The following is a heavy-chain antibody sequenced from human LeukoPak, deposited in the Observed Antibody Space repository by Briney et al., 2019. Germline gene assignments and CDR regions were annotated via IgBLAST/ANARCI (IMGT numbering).Heavy chain of an antibody. CDR1: GGSISSYY. J-gene: IGHJ4*02. Sequence: SETLSLTCTVSGGSISSYYWSWIRQPPGKGLEWIGYIYYSGSTNYNPSLKSRVTISVDTSKNHFSLKLSSVTAADTAVYYCARVESSGWYYYFDYWGQGTLVTVSS. D-gene: IGHD6-19*01. CDR2: IYYSGST. V-gene: IGHV4-59*01. CDR3: ARVESSGWYYYFDY.